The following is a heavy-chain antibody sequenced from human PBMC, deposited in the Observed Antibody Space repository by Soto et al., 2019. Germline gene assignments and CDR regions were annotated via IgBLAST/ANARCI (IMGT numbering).Heavy chain of an antibody. V-gene: IGHV2-5*02. CDR2: IYWDDDK. Sequence: QITLKESGPTLVKPTQTLTLTCTFSGFSLSTSGVGVTSIRQPPGTALEWRALIYWDDDKRYSPSLTTRLTIATDPSRNQVVLTTTNMDPLDTDTFYCAHIGGSANYYPNYFDSWGQGSLVTVSS. CDR3: AHIGGSANYYPNYFDS. J-gene: IGHJ4*02. D-gene: IGHD3-10*01. CDR1: GFSLSTSGVG.